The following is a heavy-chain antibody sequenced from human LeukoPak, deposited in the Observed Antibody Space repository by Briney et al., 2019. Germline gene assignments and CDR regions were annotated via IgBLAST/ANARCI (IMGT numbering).Heavy chain of an antibody. CDR3: AKDSGGWVYYYYYGMDV. CDR2: ISSNGGST. D-gene: IGHD6-19*01. J-gene: IGHJ6*02. V-gene: IGHV3-64*04. Sequence: GGSLRLSCSASGFTFNSYVMHWVRQAPGKGLEYVSAISSNGGSTYYADSVKGRFTISRDNSKNSLYLQMNSLRTEDTALYYCAKDSGGWVYYYYYGMDVWGQGTTVTVSS. CDR1: GFTFNSYV.